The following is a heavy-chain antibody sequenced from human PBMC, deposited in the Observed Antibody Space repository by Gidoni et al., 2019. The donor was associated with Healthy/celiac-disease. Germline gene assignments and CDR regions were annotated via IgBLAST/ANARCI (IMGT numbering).Heavy chain of an antibody. Sequence: QVHLVESGGGVVQPGRSLRLSCAASGFTFSSYGMHWVRQAPGKGLEWVAVIWYDGSNKYYADSVKGRFTISRDNSKNTLYLQMNSLRAEDTAVYYCASHSNYYYGMDVWGQGTTVTVSS. V-gene: IGHV3-33*01. J-gene: IGHJ6*02. CDR3: ASHSNYYYGMDV. D-gene: IGHD4-4*01. CDR1: GFTFSSYG. CDR2: IWYDGSNK.